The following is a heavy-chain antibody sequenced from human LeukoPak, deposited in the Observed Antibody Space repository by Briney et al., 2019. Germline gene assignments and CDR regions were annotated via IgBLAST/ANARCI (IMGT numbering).Heavy chain of an antibody. CDR3: ARDDSYGYFDY. Sequence: SETLSLTCIVSGGSISSSYWCWIRQPPGKGLEWIGRIYTSGSTNYNPSLKSRVTMSVDTSKNQFSLKLSSVTAADTAVYYCARDDSYGYFDYWGQGTLVTVSS. V-gene: IGHV4-4*07. CDR2: IYTSGST. CDR1: GGSISSSY. J-gene: IGHJ4*02. D-gene: IGHD5-18*01.